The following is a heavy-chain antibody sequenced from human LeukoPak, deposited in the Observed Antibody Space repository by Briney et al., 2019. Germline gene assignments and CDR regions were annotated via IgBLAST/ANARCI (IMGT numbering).Heavy chain of an antibody. CDR3: AKDPHTWIQLWGSDDAFDI. CDR1: GFTFSSYA. CDR2: MSGSGGST. V-gene: IGHV3-23*01. J-gene: IGHJ3*02. D-gene: IGHD5-18*01. Sequence: PGGSLRLSCAASGFTFSSYAMSWVRQAPGKGLEWVSAMSGSGGSTYYADSVKGRFTISRDNSKNTLYLQMNSLRAEDTAVYYCAKDPHTWIQLWGSDDAFDIWGQGTMVTASS.